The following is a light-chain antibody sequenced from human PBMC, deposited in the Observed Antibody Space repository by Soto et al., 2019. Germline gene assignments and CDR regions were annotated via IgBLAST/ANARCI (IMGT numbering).Light chain of an antibody. J-gene: IGKJ1*01. Sequence: EVVMTQSPATLSVSPGERATLSCRASQNVNANLAWYQQKPGQAPRLLIHGASTRATGIPARFSGSGFGTEFILAIISLQSEDLAVYYCQQYNTWLWTFGHATKVEGK. CDR3: QQYNTWLWT. V-gene: IGKV3-15*01. CDR1: QNVNAN. CDR2: GAS.